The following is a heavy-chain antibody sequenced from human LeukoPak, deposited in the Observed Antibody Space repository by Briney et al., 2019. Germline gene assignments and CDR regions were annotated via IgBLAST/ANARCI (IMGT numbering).Heavy chain of an antibody. CDR2: INPNSGGT. V-gene: IGHV1-2*02. Sequence: GASVKVSCKASGYTFTAYYLYWVRRAPGQGLEWMGWINPNSGGTNYVQKFQGRVTMTRDTSINTAYMELRRLRSDDTAVYYCASGYSSGWAGDYWGQGTLVTVSS. D-gene: IGHD6-19*01. J-gene: IGHJ4*02. CDR3: ASGYSSGWAGDY. CDR1: GYTFTAYY.